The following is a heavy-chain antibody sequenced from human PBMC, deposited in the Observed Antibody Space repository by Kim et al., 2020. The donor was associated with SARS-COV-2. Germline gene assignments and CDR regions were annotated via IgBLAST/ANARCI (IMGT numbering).Heavy chain of an antibody. J-gene: IGHJ3*02. D-gene: IGHD4-17*01. Sequence: GGSLRLSCAASGFTFSSYSMNWVRQAPGKGLEWVSSISSSSSYIYYADSVKGRFTISRDNAKNSLYLQMNSLRAEDTAVYYCARDNTVTTDLDAFDIWGQGTMVTVSS. CDR1: GFTFSSYS. V-gene: IGHV3-21*01. CDR2: ISSSSSYI. CDR3: ARDNTVTTDLDAFDI.